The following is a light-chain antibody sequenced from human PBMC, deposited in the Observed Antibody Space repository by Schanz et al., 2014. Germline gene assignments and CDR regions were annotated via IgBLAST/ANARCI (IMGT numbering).Light chain of an antibody. CDR2: DAS. V-gene: IGKV3-11*01. CDR1: QRVSSY. CDR3: QQYNNWKT. Sequence: EIVLTQSPATLSLSPGERATLSCRASQRVSSYLAWYQQKPGQAPSLLIYDASNRATGIPARFSGSGSGTDFTLTMSSLQSEDFADYYCQQYNNWKTFGQGTKVEIK. J-gene: IGKJ1*01.